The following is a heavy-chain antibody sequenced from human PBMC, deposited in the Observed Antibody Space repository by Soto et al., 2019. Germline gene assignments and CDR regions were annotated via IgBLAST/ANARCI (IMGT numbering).Heavy chain of an antibody. CDR2: LYYSGNT. CDR1: GGSISSSGYY. CDR3: AKHRDYDGTDV. V-gene: IGHV4-39*01. J-gene: IGHJ6*02. D-gene: IGHD2-21*01. Sequence: PSETLSLTCTVSGGSISSSGYYWGWIRQPPGKGLEWVGSLYYSGNTYYNPSLKSRVTMSIDTSKSQFSLQLRSLTAADTAVYYCAKHRDYDGTDVWGQGTEVTVYS.